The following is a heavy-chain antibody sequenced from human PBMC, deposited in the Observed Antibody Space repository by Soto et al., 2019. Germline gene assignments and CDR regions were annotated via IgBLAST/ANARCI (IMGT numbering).Heavy chain of an antibody. CDR1: GGSISSGDYC. Sequence: PSETLSLTCTVSGGSISSGDYCWSWIRQPPGKGLEWIGYIYYSGSTYYNPSLKSRVTISVDTSKNQFSLKLSSVTAADTAVYYCARTYYYDSSGSDYWGQGTLVTVSS. D-gene: IGHD3-22*01. V-gene: IGHV4-30-4*01. CDR2: IYYSGST. J-gene: IGHJ4*02. CDR3: ARTYYYDSSGSDY.